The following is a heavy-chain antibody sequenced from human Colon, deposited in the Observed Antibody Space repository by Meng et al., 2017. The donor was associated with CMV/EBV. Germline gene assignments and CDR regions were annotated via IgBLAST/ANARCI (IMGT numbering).Heavy chain of an antibody. CDR1: GGSSSSSSYY. Sequence: VSGGSSSSSSYYWGWVRQPPGQGFEWIGSLYYTGSTYYNTSLGSRVTMSVDTSRNQFSLKLSSVTVADTAVYYCARQGGASPTTGVFWGPGILVTVSS. J-gene: IGHJ4*02. V-gene: IGHV4-39*01. D-gene: IGHD1-26*01. CDR3: ARQGGASPTTGVF. CDR2: LYYTGST.